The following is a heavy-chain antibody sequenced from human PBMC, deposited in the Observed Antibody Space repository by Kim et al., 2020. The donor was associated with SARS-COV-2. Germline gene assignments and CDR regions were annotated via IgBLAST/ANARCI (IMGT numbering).Heavy chain of an antibody. CDR3: ARGVVVVAGRNAFDI. CDR1: GGSISSGGYY. CDR2: IYYSGST. J-gene: IGHJ3*02. D-gene: IGHD2-15*01. Sequence: SETLSLTCTVSGGSISSGGYYWSWIRQHPGKGLEWIGYIYYSGSTYYNPSLKSRVTISVDTSKNQFSLKLSSVTAADTAVYYCARGVVVVAGRNAFDIWGQGTMVTVSS. V-gene: IGHV4-31*03.